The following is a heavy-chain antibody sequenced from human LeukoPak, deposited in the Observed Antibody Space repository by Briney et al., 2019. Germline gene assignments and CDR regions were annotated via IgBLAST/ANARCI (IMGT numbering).Heavy chain of an antibody. CDR2: INHSGST. J-gene: IGHJ5*02. V-gene: IGHV4-34*01. CDR1: GGSFSGYY. Sequence: SETLSLTCAVYGGSFSGYYWSWIRQPPGEGMEWIGEINHSGSTNYNPSLKSRVTISVDTSKNQFSLKLSSVTAADTAVYYCARHIQHDSPDYTWGQGTLVTVSS. D-gene: IGHD5-12*01. CDR3: ARHIQHDSPDYT.